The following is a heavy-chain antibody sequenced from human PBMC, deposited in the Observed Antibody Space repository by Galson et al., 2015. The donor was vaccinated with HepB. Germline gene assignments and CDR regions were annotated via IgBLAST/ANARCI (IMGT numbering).Heavy chain of an antibody. D-gene: IGHD6-13*01. Sequence: SLRLSCAASGFTFSIYSMNWVRQAPGEGLEWVSSITDNGDVYYAVSVKGRFSISRDNAQNSLYLQMSSLRAEDTAMYYCARDPAAGDSWGQGTLVTVSS. V-gene: IGHV3-21*01. J-gene: IGHJ4*02. CDR2: ITDNGDV. CDR1: GFTFSIYS. CDR3: ARDPAAGDS.